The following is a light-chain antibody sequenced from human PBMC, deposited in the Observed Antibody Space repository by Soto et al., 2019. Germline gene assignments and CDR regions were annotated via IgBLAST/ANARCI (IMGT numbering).Light chain of an antibody. CDR2: AAS. V-gene: IGKV1-17*01. CDR1: QGIRND. Sequence: DIQMTQSPSSLSASVGDRVTITCRASQGIRNDLGRYQQKAGKAPKRLIFAASSLHSGVPSRFSGGGSGADFTLTIASLQPADFATYYCLQHNSYPRTVGGGTKVDSK. CDR3: LQHNSYPRT. J-gene: IGKJ4*01.